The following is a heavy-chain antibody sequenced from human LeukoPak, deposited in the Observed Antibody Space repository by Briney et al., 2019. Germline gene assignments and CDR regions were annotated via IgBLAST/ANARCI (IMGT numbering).Heavy chain of an antibody. CDR3: ARSKQSAFDY. D-gene: IGHD6-19*01. CDR1: GFTFSSYG. V-gene: IGHV3-7*05. CDR2: IKQDGSEK. J-gene: IGHJ4*02. Sequence: PGRSLRLSCAASGFTFSSYGMHWVRQAPGKGLEWVANIKQDGSEKYYVDSVKGRFTISRDNAKNSLFLQMNSLRADDTAVYYCARSKQSAFDYWGQGTLVTVSS.